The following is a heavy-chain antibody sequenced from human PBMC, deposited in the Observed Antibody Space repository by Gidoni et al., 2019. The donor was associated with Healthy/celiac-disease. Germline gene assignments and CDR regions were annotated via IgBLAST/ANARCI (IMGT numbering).Heavy chain of an antibody. D-gene: IGHD7-27*01. CDR1: GGSISSYY. J-gene: IGHJ4*02. CDR3: ARHMGWGDYYFDY. Sequence: QVQLQESGPGLVKPSETLSLTCTVSGGSISSYYWSWIRQPPGKGLEWIGYIYYSGSTNYNPSLKSRVTISVDTSKNQFSLKLSSVTAADTAVYYCARHMGWGDYYFDYWGQGTLVTVSS. CDR2: IYYSGST. V-gene: IGHV4-59*08.